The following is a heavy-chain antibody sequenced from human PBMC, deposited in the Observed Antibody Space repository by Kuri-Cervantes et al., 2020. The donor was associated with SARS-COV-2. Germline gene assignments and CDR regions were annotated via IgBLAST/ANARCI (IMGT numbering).Heavy chain of an antibody. CDR1: GFTFSSYA. J-gene: IGHJ4*02. V-gene: IGHV3-30-3*01. CDR2: VSYDGSNK. D-gene: IGHD1-26*01. Sequence: GESLKISCAASGFTFSSYAMHWVRQAPGKGLEWVAGVSYDGSNKYYADSVKGRFTISRDNAKNSLYLQMNSLRAEDTAVYYCARHRRIVGATMEVYWGQGTLVTVSS. CDR3: ARHRRIVGATMEVY.